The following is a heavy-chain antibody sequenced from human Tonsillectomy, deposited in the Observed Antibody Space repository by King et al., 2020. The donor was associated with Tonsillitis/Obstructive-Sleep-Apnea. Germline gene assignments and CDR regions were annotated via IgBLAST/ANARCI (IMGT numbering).Heavy chain of an antibody. Sequence: QLQESGPGLVKPSQTLSLTCTVSGGSISSGGYYWSWIRQHPGKGLEWIGYIYYRGSTYYNPSLKSRVTISVDTSKHQFSLKPSSVTAADTAVYYCARAPGELWFYDAFDIWGQGTMVTVSS. CDR1: GGSISSGGYY. D-gene: IGHD5-18*01. CDR3: ARAPGELWFYDAFDI. J-gene: IGHJ3*02. V-gene: IGHV4-31*03. CDR2: IYYRGST.